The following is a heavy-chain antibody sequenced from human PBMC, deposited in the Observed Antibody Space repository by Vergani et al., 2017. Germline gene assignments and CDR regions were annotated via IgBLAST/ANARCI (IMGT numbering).Heavy chain of an antibody. CDR2: ISGDGGST. V-gene: IGHV3-43*02. CDR1: GFTFDDYA. Sequence: EVQLVESGGGVVQPGGSLRLSCAASGFTFDDYAMHWVRQAPGKGLEWVSLISGDGGSTYYADSVKGRFTISRDNSKNSLYLQMNSLRTEDTALYYCAKDNXPLGVADTWIQLWESTDYWGQGTLVTVSS. D-gene: IGHD5-18*01. J-gene: IGHJ4*02. CDR3: AKDNXPLGVADTWIQLWESTDY.